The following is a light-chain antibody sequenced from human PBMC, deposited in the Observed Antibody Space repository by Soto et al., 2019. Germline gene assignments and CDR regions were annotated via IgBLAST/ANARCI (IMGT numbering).Light chain of an antibody. CDR3: QQSHTTPLT. CDR2: SAS. V-gene: IGKV1-39*01. Sequence: DIQMTQSPSSLSASVGDSVTISCRASQSISRYLNWYQQKPGKAPKLLIFSASGLQSGVPSRFSGGGYVTEFALTISSLQLEDFATYYCQQSHTTPLTFGGGTKVEIK. CDR1: QSISRY. J-gene: IGKJ4*01.